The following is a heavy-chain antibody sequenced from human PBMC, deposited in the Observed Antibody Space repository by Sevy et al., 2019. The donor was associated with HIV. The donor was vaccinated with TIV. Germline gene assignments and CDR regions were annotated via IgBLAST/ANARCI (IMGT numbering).Heavy chain of an antibody. V-gene: IGHV3-9*01. CDR2: ISWNSVSI. CDR1: GFTFDDYA. CDR3: AKALAGIAVAGGSDY. Sequence: GGSLRLSCAASGFTFDDYAMHWVRQAPGKGLEWVSGISWNSVSIGYADSVKGRFTISRDNAKNSLYLQMNSLRAEDTALYYCAKALAGIAVAGGSDYWGQGTLVTVSS. J-gene: IGHJ4*02. D-gene: IGHD6-19*01.